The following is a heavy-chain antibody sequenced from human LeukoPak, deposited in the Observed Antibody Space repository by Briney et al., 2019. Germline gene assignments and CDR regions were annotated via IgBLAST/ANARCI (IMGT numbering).Heavy chain of an antibody. J-gene: IGHJ3*01. CDR2: INPSSGVT. D-gene: IGHD1-14*01. CDR3: ARYAYKGKYNAFDL. Sequence: ASVRVSCKASGYSFSGYYMQWVRQAPGQGLEWMGWINPSSGVTKYAQKFQGRVIMTRDTSSNTAYMDVSGLRSGDTAIYYCARYAYKGKYNAFDLWGQGTMVTVSS. CDR1: GYSFSGYY. V-gene: IGHV1-2*02.